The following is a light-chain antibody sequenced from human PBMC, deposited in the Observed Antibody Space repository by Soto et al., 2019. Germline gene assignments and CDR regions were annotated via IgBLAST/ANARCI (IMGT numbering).Light chain of an antibody. J-gene: IGLJ3*02. Sequence: QSVLTQPRSVSGSPGQSVTISCTGTSSDVGNYNYVAWYRQHPGNAPKLMIYDVAQRPSGVPDRFSGSKSGNTASLTISGLQAEDEADYYCCSYAGSYTWVFGGGTKVTVL. CDR3: CSYAGSYTWV. CDR2: DVA. CDR1: SSDVGNYNY. V-gene: IGLV2-11*01.